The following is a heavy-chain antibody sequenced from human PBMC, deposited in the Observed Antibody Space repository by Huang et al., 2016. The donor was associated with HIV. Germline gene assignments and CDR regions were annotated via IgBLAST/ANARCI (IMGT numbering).Heavy chain of an antibody. CDR3: ARDWTMIRSTAGGY. CDR2: INPTGGTT. CDR1: GYPFTVYY. Sequence: QVQLVQSGAEVKKPGASVKVSCKASGYPFTVYYVHWVRQAPGQGLEWMGIINPTGGTTNYAQKVQGRVTMTRDTATSTVYMELSSLRSEDTAVYYCARDWTMIRSTAGGYWGQGTLVTVSS. D-gene: IGHD3-22*01. V-gene: IGHV1-46*01. J-gene: IGHJ4*02.